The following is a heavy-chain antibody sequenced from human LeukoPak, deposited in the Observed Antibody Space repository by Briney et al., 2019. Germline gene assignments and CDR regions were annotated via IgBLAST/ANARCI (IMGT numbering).Heavy chain of an antibody. CDR3: ASLAAAGTGKEY. CDR2: ISRSATTI. Sequence: PGGSLRLSCAASGFTFSSYEMNWVRQAPGKGLEWVSSISRSATTIYYADSVKGRFTISRDNAKNSLYLQMNSLRAEDTAVYYCASLAAAGTGKEYWGQGTLVTVSS. V-gene: IGHV3-48*03. CDR1: GFTFSSYE. J-gene: IGHJ4*02. D-gene: IGHD6-13*01.